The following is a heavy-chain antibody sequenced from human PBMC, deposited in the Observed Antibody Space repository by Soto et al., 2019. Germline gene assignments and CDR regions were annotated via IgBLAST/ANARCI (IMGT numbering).Heavy chain of an antibody. CDR1: GFTFNNFA. CDR2: TSDTGGTT. CDR3: AKDVYYHDSSGYSYFDY. D-gene: IGHD3-22*01. J-gene: IGHJ4*02. Sequence: EVQLLESGGGLVHPGGSLRLSCAASGFTFNNFAMSWVRQAPGKGLEWVAATSDTGGTTYYADSVKGRFTISRDNAKKTVSLQMNRLRAEDTALYYCAKDVYYHDSSGYSYFDYWGQGILGSVST. V-gene: IGHV3-23*01.